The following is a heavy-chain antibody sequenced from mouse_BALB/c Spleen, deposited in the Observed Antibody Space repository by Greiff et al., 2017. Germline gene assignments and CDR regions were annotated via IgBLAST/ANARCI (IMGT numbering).Heavy chain of an antibody. CDR2: ISSGGSYT. V-gene: IGHV5-6*01. CDR1: GFTFSSYG. J-gene: IGHJ2*01. Sequence: EVKLMESGGDLVKPGGSLKLSCAASGFTFSSYGMSWVRQTPDKRLEWVATISSGGSYTYYPDSVKGRFTISRDNAKNTLYLQMSSLKSEDTAMYCCARQGRDYFDYWGQGTTLTVSS. CDR3: ARQGRDYFDY. D-gene: IGHD3-3*01.